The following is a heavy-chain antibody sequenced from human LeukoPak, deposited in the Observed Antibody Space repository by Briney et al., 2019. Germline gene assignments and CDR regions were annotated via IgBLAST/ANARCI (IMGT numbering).Heavy chain of an antibody. CDR3: ASSWGGYDFWSGYDY. V-gene: IGHV3-30*01. CDR1: GFTFSSYA. CDR2: ISYDGSNK. Sequence: GGSLRLSCAASGFTFSSYAMHWVRQAPGKGLEWVAVISYDGSNKYYADSVKGRFTISRDNSKNTLYLQMNSQRAEDTAVYYCASSWGGYDFWSGYDYWGQGTLVTVSS. J-gene: IGHJ4*02. D-gene: IGHD3-3*01.